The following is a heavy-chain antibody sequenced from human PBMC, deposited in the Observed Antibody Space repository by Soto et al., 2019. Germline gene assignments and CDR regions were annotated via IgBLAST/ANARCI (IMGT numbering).Heavy chain of an antibody. D-gene: IGHD1-26*01. Sequence: QSGGSLRLSCAASGFTFSNYGMSWVRQAPGKGLEWVSALPEIGTNTYYADSVKGRFTISRGNSKNTLFLQINNLRAGDTAVYYCAKKSGVGATWYFDYWGQGTLVTVSS. J-gene: IGHJ4*02. CDR2: LPEIGTNT. CDR1: GFTFSNYG. CDR3: AKKSGVGATWYFDY. V-gene: IGHV3-23*01.